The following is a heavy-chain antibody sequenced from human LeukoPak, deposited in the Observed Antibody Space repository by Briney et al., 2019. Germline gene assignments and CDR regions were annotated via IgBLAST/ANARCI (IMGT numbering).Heavy chain of an antibody. J-gene: IGHJ4*02. Sequence: ASVKVSCKASGYTFTGYYMHWVRQAPGQGLEWMGWINPNSGGTNYAQKFQGRVTMTRDTSISTAYMELSRLRSDDTAVYYCARRAGAYSHPYDYWGQGTLVTVSS. CDR3: ARRAGAYSHPYDY. CDR2: INPNSGGT. V-gene: IGHV1-2*02. CDR1: GYTFTGYY. D-gene: IGHD4/OR15-4a*01.